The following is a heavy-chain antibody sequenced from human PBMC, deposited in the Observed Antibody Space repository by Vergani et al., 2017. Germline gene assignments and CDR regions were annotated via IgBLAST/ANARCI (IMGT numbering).Heavy chain of an antibody. CDR2: ISSSSSYI. D-gene: IGHD3-3*01. Sequence: EVQLVESGGGLVQPGGSLRLSCAASGFTFSSYSMNWVRQAPGKGLEWVSSISSSSSYIYYADSVKGRFTISRDNAKNSLYLQMNSLRAEDTAVYYCARDREFLEWLSPHMDVWGKGTTVTVSS. V-gene: IGHV3-21*01. J-gene: IGHJ6*03. CDR1: GFTFSSYS. CDR3: ARDREFLEWLSPHMDV.